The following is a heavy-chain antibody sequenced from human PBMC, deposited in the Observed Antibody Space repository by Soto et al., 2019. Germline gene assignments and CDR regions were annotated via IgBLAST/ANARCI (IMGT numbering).Heavy chain of an antibody. CDR2: ISYEGSNK. D-gene: IGHD6-19*01. Sequence: QVQLVESGGGVVQPGRSLRLSCAASGFTFSSYGMHWVRQAPGKGLEWVAVISYEGSNKYYADSVKGRFTISRDNSKNTLYLKMNSLRAEDTAVYYCADVRFRVAVAGPFDYWGQGTLVSVSS. V-gene: IGHV3-30*03. CDR1: GFTFSSYG. J-gene: IGHJ4*02. CDR3: ADVRFRVAVAGPFDY.